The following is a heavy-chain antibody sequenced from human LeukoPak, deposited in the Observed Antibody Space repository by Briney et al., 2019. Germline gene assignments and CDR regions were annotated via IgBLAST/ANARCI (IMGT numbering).Heavy chain of an antibody. V-gene: IGHV3-23*01. CDR3: AKDARRDGYSYDY. CDR2: ISGSGSST. D-gene: IGHD5-24*01. CDR1: GFTFSTYA. J-gene: IGHJ4*02. Sequence: PGGSLRLSCAASGFTFSTYAMNWVRQAPGKGLEWVSGISGSGSSTNYADSVEGRFTISRDNSNNTLYLQMNSLRAEDTAVYYCAKDARRDGYSYDYWGQGTLVTVSS.